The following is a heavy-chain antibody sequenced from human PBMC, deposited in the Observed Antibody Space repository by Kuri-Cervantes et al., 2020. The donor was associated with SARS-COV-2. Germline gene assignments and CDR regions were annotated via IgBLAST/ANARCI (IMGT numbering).Heavy chain of an antibody. Sequence: SETLSLTCAVYGGSFSGYYWNWIRQPPGKGLEWIGSMYHSRSTYYNPSLKSRVTISVDTSKNQFSLKLNSVTAADSAVYYCARHLAGDYCDSTTCPPFFYYYYMDVWGKGTTVTVSS. CDR1: GGSFSGYY. V-gene: IGHV4-34*01. D-gene: IGHD2-2*01. CDR3: ARHLAGDYCDSTTCPPFFYYYYMDV. CDR2: MYHSRST. J-gene: IGHJ6*03.